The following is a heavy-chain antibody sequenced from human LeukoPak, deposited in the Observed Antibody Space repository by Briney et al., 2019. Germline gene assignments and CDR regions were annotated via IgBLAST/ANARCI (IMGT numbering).Heavy chain of an antibody. CDR1: GFTFISYG. CDR3: ARDKPPPYYYDSSGIFDY. V-gene: IGHV3-33*05. CDR2: ISYDGSYK. Sequence: GRSLRLSCAASGFTFISYGMHWVRQAPGKGLEWVAVISYDGSYKYYADSVKGRFTISRDNSKNTLYLQMNSLRAEDTAVYYCARDKPPPYYYDSSGIFDYWGQGTLVTVPS. D-gene: IGHD3-22*01. J-gene: IGHJ4*02.